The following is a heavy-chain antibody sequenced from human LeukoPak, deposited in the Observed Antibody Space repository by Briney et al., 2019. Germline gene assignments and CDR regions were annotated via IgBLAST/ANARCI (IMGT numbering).Heavy chain of an antibody. J-gene: IGHJ4*02. D-gene: IGHD6-13*01. CDR2: INPNSGGT. CDR1: GYTFTGYY. V-gene: IGHV1-2*06. CDR3: ARDTPGIAAAGIDY. Sequence: GASVKVSCKASGYTFTGYYMHWVRHAPGQGLEWMGRINPNSGGTNYAQKFQGRVTMTRDTSISTAYMELSRLRSDDTAVYYCARDTPGIAAAGIDYWGQGTLVTVSS.